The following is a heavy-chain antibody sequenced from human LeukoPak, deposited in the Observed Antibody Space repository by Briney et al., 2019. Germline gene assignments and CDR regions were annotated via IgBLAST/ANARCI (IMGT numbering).Heavy chain of an antibody. Sequence: GGSLRLSWAASGFTFSSYGMNWVGQAPGKGREGVAVIWYDGSNKYYADSVKGRFTISRDNSKNTLYLQMNSLRAEDTAVYYCARDQTVTHFFDYWGQGTLVTVSS. CDR1: GFTFSSYG. V-gene: IGHV3-33*01. CDR2: IWYDGSNK. D-gene: IGHD4-17*01. J-gene: IGHJ4*02. CDR3: ARDQTVTHFFDY.